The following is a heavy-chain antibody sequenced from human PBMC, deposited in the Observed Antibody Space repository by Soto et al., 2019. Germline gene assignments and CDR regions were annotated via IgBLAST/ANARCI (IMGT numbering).Heavy chain of an antibody. CDR3: ARIGYDYVWGSYRLTLDY. CDR1: GFSLSNARMG. D-gene: IGHD3-16*02. V-gene: IGHV2-26*01. CDR2: IFSHDEK. J-gene: IGHJ4*02. Sequence: QVTLKESGPVLVKPTETLTLTCTVSGFSLSNARMGVSWVRQPPGKALEWLAHIFSHDEKSYSTSLKGRLTISKDTSKSQVVLTKSNMDPVDTATYYCARIGYDYVWGSYRLTLDYWGQGTLGTVSS.